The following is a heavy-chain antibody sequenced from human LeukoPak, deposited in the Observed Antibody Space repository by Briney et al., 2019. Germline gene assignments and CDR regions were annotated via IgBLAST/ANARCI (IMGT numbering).Heavy chain of an antibody. J-gene: IGHJ5*02. CDR2: IYYNGNT. V-gene: IGHV4-59*01. CDR3: ARGAGGYRFDP. D-gene: IGHD1-1*01. CDR1: DGSINSYY. Sequence: SETLSLTCSVSDGSINSYYWNWIRRPPGKGLEWIGYIYYNGNTNYSPSLKSRVTMSVDTSKNLFSLKVSSVTAADTAVYYCARGAGGYRFDPWGQGTLVIVSS.